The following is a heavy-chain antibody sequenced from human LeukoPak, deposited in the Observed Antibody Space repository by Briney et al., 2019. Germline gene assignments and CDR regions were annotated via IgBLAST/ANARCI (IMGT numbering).Heavy chain of an antibody. V-gene: IGHV3-30*02. CDR3: AKDSPIHYIDY. Sequence: GGSLRLSCAASGFTFSSYGMHWVRQAPGKGLEWVSFINYNGRNNYYADSVKGRFTISRDSSKNTLSLQMNSLRDEDTAVYYCAKDSPIHYIDYWGQGTLVTVSS. D-gene: IGHD3-10*01. CDR2: INYNGRNN. J-gene: IGHJ4*02. CDR1: GFTFSSYG.